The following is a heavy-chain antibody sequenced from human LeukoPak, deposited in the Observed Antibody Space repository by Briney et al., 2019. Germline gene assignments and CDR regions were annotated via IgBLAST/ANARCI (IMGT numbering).Heavy chain of an antibody. CDR3: ARFPKPYCSGGSCYSGYYFDY. CDR1: GGSISSGSYY. D-gene: IGHD2-15*01. CDR2: IYTSGST. Sequence: SQTLSLTCTVSGGSISSGSYYWRWIRQPAGKGLEWIVRIYTSGSTNYNPSLKSRVTISVDTSKNQFSLKLSSVTAADTAVYYCARFPKPYCSGGSCYSGYYFDYWGQGTLVTVSS. V-gene: IGHV4-61*02. J-gene: IGHJ4*02.